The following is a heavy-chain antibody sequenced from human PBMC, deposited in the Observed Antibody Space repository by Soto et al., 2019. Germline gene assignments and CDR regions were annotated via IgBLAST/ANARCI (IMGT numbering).Heavy chain of an antibody. Sequence: QITLKESGPTLVKPTQTLTLTCTFSGFSLSTSGVGVGWLRQPPGKALEWLALIYWDDDKRYSPSLKSRLTITKDTSKNQVVLTMTNMDPVDTATYYCAHRPPFLDIPNENNWFDPWGQGTLVTVSS. J-gene: IGHJ5*02. V-gene: IGHV2-5*02. CDR3: AHRPPFLDIPNENNWFDP. CDR2: IYWDDDK. CDR1: GFSLSTSGVG. D-gene: IGHD3-3*01.